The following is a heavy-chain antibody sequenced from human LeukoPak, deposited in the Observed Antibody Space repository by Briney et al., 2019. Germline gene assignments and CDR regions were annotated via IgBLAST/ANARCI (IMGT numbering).Heavy chain of an antibody. J-gene: IGHJ6*03. D-gene: IGHD6-19*01. Sequence: SVKVSCKASGGTFSSYAISWVRQAPGQGLEWMGGIIPIFGTANYAQKFQGRVTMTRDTSISTAYMELSGLRSEDTAVYYCARVVAEHSSGWYGYYYYYMDVWGKGTTVTVSS. CDR1: GGTFSSYA. CDR3: ARVVAEHSSGWYGYYYYYMDV. V-gene: IGHV1-69*05. CDR2: IIPIFGTA.